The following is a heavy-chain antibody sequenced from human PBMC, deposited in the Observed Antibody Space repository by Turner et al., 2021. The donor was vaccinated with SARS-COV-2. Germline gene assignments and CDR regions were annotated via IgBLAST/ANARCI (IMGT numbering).Heavy chain of an antibody. Sequence: EVQLVESGGCLVQPGQSLRLSCATYVFTFSTSAMNSVRQAPGKGLELVSYISKSSLTIYYADSVKGRFTISRDNAENSLYLQMTSLRADDTAVYYCTKGLQLGAAFDFWGQGALVTVSS. D-gene: IGHD6-25*01. V-gene: IGHV3-48*01. CDR1: VFTFSTSA. J-gene: IGHJ4*02. CDR3: TKGLQLGAAFDF. CDR2: ISKSSLTI.